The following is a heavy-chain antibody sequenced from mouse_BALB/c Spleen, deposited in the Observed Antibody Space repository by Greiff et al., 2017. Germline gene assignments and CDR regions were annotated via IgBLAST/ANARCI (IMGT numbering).Heavy chain of an antibody. J-gene: IGHJ4*01. CDR1: GFTFSSYG. D-gene: IGHD2-3*01. CDR3: ARDDGYPHYYAMDY. V-gene: IGHV5-6-3*01. Sequence: EVHLVESGGGLVQPGGSLKLSCAASGFTFSSYGMSWVRQTPDKRLELVATINSNGGSTYYPDSVKGRFTISRDNAKNTLYLQMSSLKSEDTAMYYCARDDGYPHYYAMDYWGQGTSVTVSS. CDR2: INSNGGST.